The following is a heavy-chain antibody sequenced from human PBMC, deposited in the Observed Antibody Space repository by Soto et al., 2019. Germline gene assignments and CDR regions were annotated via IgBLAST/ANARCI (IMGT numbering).Heavy chain of an antibody. CDR1: GFTFSSYV. V-gene: IGHV3-23*01. CDR3: AKEMGDYYDSSGSWFDP. D-gene: IGHD3-22*01. J-gene: IGHJ5*02. Sequence: TGGSLRLSGAASGFTFSSYVMSWVRQAPGKGLEWVSAISGSGGNTYYADSVKGRFTISRDNSKNTLFLQMNSLRAEDTALYFCAKEMGDYYDSSGSWFDPWGQGTLVTVSS. CDR2: ISGSGGNT.